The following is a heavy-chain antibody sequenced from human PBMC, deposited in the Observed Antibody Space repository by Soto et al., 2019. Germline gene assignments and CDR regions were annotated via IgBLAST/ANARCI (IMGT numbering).Heavy chain of an antibody. J-gene: IGHJ6*02. V-gene: IGHV3-23*01. D-gene: IGHD6-13*01. CDR2: ISGSGGST. CDR1: GFTFSSYA. Sequence: SLRLSCAASGFTFSSYAMSWVRQAPGKGLEWVSAISGSGGSTYYADSVKGRFTISRDNSKNTLYLQMNSLRAEDTAVYYCAKGSGYSSSWFPYYYGMDVWGQGTTVPVS. CDR3: AKGSGYSSSWFPYYYGMDV.